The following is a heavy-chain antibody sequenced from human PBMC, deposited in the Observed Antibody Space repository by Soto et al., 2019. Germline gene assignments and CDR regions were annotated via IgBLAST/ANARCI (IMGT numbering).Heavy chain of an antibody. CDR2: LDYSGTA. V-gene: IGHV4-39*01. J-gene: IGHJ4*02. CDR1: GVSLRPTRYN. CDR3: ARQGSY. Sequence: PETLSHTRNVSGVSLRPTRYNWGWIRQPPGKGLAWIGTLDYSGTAHYNPSLKSRIHISADPSKNQVSLTLTSVTAADTAVYYCARQGSYWGQGALVTVS.